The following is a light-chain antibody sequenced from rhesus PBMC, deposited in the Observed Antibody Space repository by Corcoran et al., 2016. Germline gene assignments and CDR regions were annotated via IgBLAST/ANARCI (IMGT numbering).Light chain of an antibody. J-gene: IGKJ3*01. V-gene: IGKV1-36*02. CDR2: DAS. Sequence: DIQMTQSPSSLSASVGDRVTITCRASQGMSDYLNWYQQKPGKAPKRLVYDASSLERGVPSRFSGSGSGTDYTLTISSLQPEDFAAYYCLQGYSTPFTFGPGTKLDIK. CDR3: LQGYSTPFT. CDR1: QGMSDY.